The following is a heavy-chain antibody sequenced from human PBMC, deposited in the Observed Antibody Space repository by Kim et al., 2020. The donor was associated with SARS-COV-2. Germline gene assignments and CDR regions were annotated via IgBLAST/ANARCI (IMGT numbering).Heavy chain of an antibody. CDR1: GFSLTPDRLVG. D-gene: IGHD2-8*01. Sequence: SGPTLVNPTQTLTLTCSFSGFSLTPDRLVGVTWVRQPPGKALEWLALIYGNNEKRYNPFLKSRLTIAKGTTENRAVLTLTNVAPVDSGTYYCAHDSPGLYGFDVWGQGTTVTFSS. CDR3: AHDSPGLYGFDV. CDR2: IYGNNEK. J-gene: IGHJ6*02. V-gene: IGHV2-5*01.